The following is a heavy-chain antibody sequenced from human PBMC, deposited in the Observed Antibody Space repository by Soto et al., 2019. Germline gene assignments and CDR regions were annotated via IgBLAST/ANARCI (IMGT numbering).Heavy chain of an antibody. CDR2: INAGNGNT. Sequence: TVKVSCKASGYTFTSYAMHWVRQAPGQRLEWMGWINAGNGNTKYSQKFQGRVTITRDTSASTAYMELSSLRSEDTAVYYCARGRYYDFWSGPKSRWFDPWGQGTLVTVSS. CDR3: ARGRYYDFWSGPKSRWFDP. CDR1: GYTFTSYA. D-gene: IGHD3-3*01. V-gene: IGHV1-3*01. J-gene: IGHJ5*02.